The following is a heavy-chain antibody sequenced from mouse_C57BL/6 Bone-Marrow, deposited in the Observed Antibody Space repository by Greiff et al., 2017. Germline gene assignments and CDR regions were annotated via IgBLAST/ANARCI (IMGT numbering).Heavy chain of an antibody. J-gene: IGHJ2*01. V-gene: IGHV5-4*01. CDR3: AREGYDYDDY. CDR1: GSTFSSYA. D-gene: IGHD2-4*01. Sequence: EVKLMESGGGLVKPGGSLKLSCAASGSTFSSYAMSWVRQTPEKRLEWVATISDGGSYTYYPDNVKGRFTISRDNAKNNLYLQMSHLKSEDTAMYYCAREGYDYDDYWGQGTTLTVSS. CDR2: ISDGGSYT.